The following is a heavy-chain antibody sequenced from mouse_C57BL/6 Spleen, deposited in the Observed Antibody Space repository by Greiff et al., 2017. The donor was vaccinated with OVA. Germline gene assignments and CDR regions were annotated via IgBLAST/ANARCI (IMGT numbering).Heavy chain of an antibody. CDR3: AINYYGSSRFAY. Sequence: QVQLQQSGPGLVQPSQSLSITCTVSGFSFTSYGVHWVSQSPGKGLEWMGVICRGGSTDYNAAFMSSMSITKDNSKSQVFLKMNSLQADDTAIYYCAINYYGSSRFAYWGQGTLVTVSA. D-gene: IGHD1-1*01. CDR1: GFSFTSYG. J-gene: IGHJ3*01. V-gene: IGHV2-5*01. CDR2: ICRGGST.